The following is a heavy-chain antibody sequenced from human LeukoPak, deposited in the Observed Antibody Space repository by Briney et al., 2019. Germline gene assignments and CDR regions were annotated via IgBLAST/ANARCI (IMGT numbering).Heavy chain of an antibody. Sequence: PSETLSLTCTVSSGSISSYYWIWLRQPPGKGLEWFGYIYYSGSTNYNPSLKSRVTISVDTSKNQFSLKLSSVTAADTAVYCCARVGAVAGYYYFDYWGQGTLVTVSS. CDR2: IYYSGST. CDR1: SGSISSYY. CDR3: ARVGAVAGYYYFDY. D-gene: IGHD6-19*01. V-gene: IGHV4-59*01. J-gene: IGHJ4*02.